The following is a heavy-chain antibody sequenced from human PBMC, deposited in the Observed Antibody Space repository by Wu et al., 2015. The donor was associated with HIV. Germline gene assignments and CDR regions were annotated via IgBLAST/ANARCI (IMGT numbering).Heavy chain of an antibody. CDR1: GYSLTKLS. Sequence: HVQLEQSGAVVKKPGASVKVPCKVSGYSLTKLSIQWVRQAPRKGLEWMGGFDPEDSKIIYAQRFQGRVAMTEDRSTDTVYMDLNSLRSDDTAVYYCTAYPSDIWSTGLPYWGQGTLVTVSS. V-gene: IGHV1-24*01. CDR2: FDPEDSKI. J-gene: IGHJ1*01. D-gene: IGHD4-11*01. CDR3: TAYPSDIWSTGLPY.